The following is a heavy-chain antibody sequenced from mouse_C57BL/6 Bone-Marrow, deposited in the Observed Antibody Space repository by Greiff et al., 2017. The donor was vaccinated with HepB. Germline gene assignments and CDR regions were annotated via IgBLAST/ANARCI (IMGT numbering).Heavy chain of an antibody. D-gene: IGHD1-1*01. CDR3: ARSRTTGEDWFAY. CDR1: GYTFTSYW. V-gene: IGHV1-50*01. Sequence: VQLQQPGAELVKPGASVKLSCKASGYTFTSYWMQWVKQRPGQGLEWIGEIDPSDSYTYYNQKFKGKATLTVDTSSSTAYMQLSSLTSEDYAVYYCARSRTTGEDWFAYWGQGTLVTVSA. CDR2: IDPSDSYT. J-gene: IGHJ3*01.